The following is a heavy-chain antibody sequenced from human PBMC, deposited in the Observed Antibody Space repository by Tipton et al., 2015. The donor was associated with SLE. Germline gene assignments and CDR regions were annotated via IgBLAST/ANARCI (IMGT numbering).Heavy chain of an antibody. CDR1: GFTFNTYS. CDR3: AREVGKVGATTDY. J-gene: IGHJ4*02. D-gene: IGHD1-26*01. V-gene: IGHV3-21*01. CDR2: ISSSGDYI. Sequence: SLRLSCAASGFTFNTYSMKWVRQAPGKGLEWVSSISSSGDYIYYVDSVKGRFTISRDNAKNSLYLQMNSLRVEDTAVYYCAREVGKVGATTDYWGQGTLVTVSS.